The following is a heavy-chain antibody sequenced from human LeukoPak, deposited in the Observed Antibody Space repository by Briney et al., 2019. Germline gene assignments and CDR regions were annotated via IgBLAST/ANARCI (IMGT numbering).Heavy chain of an antibody. V-gene: IGHV3-30*18. Sequence: PGGSLRLSCAASGFTFSSYGMHWVRQAPGKGLEWVAVISYDGSNKYYADSVKGRFTISRDNSKNTLYLQMNSLRAEDTAVYYCAKDVSPTRSVLRFLEWPSTSTSYYFDYWGQGTLVTVSS. D-gene: IGHD3-3*01. J-gene: IGHJ4*02. CDR1: GFTFSSYG. CDR3: AKDVSPTRSVLRFLEWPSTSTSYYFDY. CDR2: ISYDGSNK.